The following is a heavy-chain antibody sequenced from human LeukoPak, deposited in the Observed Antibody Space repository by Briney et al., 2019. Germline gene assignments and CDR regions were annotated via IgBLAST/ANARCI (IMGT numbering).Heavy chain of an antibody. CDR3: AKPYCSGGRCYFYYGMDV. Sequence: PGGSLRLSCVASGFTFSTYAMTWVRQAPGKGLEWVSTVSANAYSTYYADSVKGRFTISRDSSKNTLYLQMNSLRAEDTAVYYCAKPYCSGGRCYFYYGMDVWGQGTTVTVSS. V-gene: IGHV3-23*01. CDR1: GFTFSTYA. J-gene: IGHJ6*02. CDR2: VSANAYST. D-gene: IGHD2-15*01.